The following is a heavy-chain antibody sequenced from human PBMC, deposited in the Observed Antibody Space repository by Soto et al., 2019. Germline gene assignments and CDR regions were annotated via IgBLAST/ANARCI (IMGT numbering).Heavy chain of an antibody. CDR2: ISASGGTT. CDR1: GFTFSSYA. D-gene: IGHD2-15*01. CDR3: AKLILAQWWYLDY. V-gene: IGHV3-23*01. J-gene: IGHJ4*02. Sequence: EVQLLESGGGLAQPGGSLRLSCAASGFTFSSYAMTWVRQAPGKGLEWVSAISASGGTTYYADSVKGRFIISRDNDNNTLYLQMSSLRAVDTAVYYCAKLILAQWWYLDYWGQGALVTVSS.